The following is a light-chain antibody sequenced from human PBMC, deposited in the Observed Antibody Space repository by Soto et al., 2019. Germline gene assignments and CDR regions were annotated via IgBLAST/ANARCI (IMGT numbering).Light chain of an antibody. CDR1: SNDIGYYDY. J-gene: IGLJ1*01. CDR2: EVT. V-gene: IGLV2-8*01. CDR3: SSHAGNNNFV. Sequence: QSVLTQPPSASGFPGQSVTISCTGTSNDIGYYDYVSWYQQHPGKAPKLVIYEVTKRPSGVPDRVSASKSGNTASLTVSGLRAEDEADYYCSSHAGNNNFVFGSGTKVTVL.